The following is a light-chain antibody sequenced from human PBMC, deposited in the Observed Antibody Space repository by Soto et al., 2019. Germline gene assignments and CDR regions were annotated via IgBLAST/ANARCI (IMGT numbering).Light chain of an antibody. CDR1: SSDVGAYNY. CDR3: SSYTSTNTRYV. Sequence: QSALTQPASVSGSPGQSITISCTGTSSDVGAYNYVSCYQQYPGKAPKLMIYEVSNRPSGVSNRFSGSKSGNTASLTISGLQAEDEADYYCSSYTSTNTRYVFGSATNFTVL. V-gene: IGLV2-14*01. J-gene: IGLJ1*01. CDR2: EVS.